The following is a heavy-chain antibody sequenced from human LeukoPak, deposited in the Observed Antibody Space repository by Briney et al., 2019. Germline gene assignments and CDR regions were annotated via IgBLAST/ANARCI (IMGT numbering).Heavy chain of an antibody. J-gene: IGHJ5*02. Sequence: GGSLRLSCAASGFTFSNYWMHWVRQAPGKGLVWVSRINSDGINTSYADSVKGRFTISRDNAKNTLNLQMTSLRAEDTAVYYCARDLGQYYDTSDNWFDPWGQGTLVTVSS. CDR1: GFTFSNYW. D-gene: IGHD3-22*01. CDR3: ARDLGQYYDTSDNWFDP. V-gene: IGHV3-74*01. CDR2: INSDGINT.